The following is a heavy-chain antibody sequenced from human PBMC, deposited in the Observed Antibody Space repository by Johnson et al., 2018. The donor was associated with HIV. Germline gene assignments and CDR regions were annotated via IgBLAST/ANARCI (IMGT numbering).Heavy chain of an antibody. CDR2: IKSDGSST. D-gene: IGHD6-6*01. V-gene: IGHV3-74*01. CDR3: AREWGIAARRGGAFDI. CDR1: GFSFSNYW. Sequence: VQLVESGGGLVQPGGSLRLSCAVSGFSFSNYWMEWVRQAPGKGLVWVSRIKSDGSSTTYADSVKGRFTISRDNAKNSLYMQMNSLRAEDTALYYCAREWGIAARRGGAFDIWGQGTMVTVSS. J-gene: IGHJ3*02.